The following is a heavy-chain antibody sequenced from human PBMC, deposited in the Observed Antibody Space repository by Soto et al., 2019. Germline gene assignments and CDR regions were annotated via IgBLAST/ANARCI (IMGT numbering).Heavy chain of an antibody. CDR1: GFTFSSYG. CDR2: ISYDGSNK. D-gene: IGHD5-18*01. V-gene: IGHV3-30*18. Sequence: PGGSLRLSCAASGFTFSSYGMHWVRQAPGKGLEWVAVISYDGSNKYYADSVKGRFTISRDNSKNTLYLQMNSLRAEDTAVYYCAKDLDTAIPPDAFDIWGQGTMVTVSS. CDR3: AKDLDTAIPPDAFDI. J-gene: IGHJ3*02.